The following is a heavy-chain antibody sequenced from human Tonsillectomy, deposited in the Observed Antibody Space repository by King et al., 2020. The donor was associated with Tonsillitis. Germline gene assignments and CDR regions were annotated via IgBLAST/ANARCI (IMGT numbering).Heavy chain of an antibody. J-gene: IGHJ2*01. CDR3: ASPCSATSCYRDDWTFDL. CDR1: GGSSSSSTFY. Sequence: QLQESGPGLVKPSETLSLTCTVSGGSSSSSTFYWGWIRQPPGKGLEWSGRIYHSGNTYYKPSLLSRVTISVDTSKNQFTRRLTAASAADTAVYYCASPCSATSCYRDDWTFDLWGRGTLLTVSS. V-gene: IGHV4-39*01. CDR2: IYHSGNT. D-gene: IGHD2-2*01.